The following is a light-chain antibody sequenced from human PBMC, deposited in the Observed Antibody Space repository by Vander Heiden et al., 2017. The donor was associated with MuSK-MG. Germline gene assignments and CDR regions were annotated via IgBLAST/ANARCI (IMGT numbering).Light chain of an antibody. V-gene: IGLV1-44*01. CDR1: SSIFGTNS. CDR2: MKR. Sequence: HSVLTPFPSASGTPRPRVTVSCSGSSSIFGTNSVHWYQHVPGTAPKLLIFMKRHRPPGVPDRFSASNSGTSASLAIRGLHADDEADYYCAVGDDSLNAYVFGTGSKVTVL. J-gene: IGLJ1*01. CDR3: AVGDDSLNAYV.